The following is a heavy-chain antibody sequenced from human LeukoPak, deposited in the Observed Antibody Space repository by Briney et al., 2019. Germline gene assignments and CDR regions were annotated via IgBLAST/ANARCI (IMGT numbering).Heavy chain of an antibody. CDR3: AELGIMIGGV. V-gene: IGHV3-48*03. Sequence: GGSLRLSCAASGFTFSSYEMNWVGQAPGKGVEWVSYISSSGSTIYYADSVKGRFTISRDNAKNSLYLQMNSLRAEDMAVYYCAELGIMIGGVWGKGTTVTISS. D-gene: IGHD3-16*01. CDR2: ISSSGSTI. J-gene: IGHJ6*04. CDR1: GFTFSSYE.